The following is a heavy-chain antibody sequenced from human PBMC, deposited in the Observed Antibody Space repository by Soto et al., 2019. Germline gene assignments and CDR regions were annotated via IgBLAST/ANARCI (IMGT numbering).Heavy chain of an antibody. CDR3: ARDIAGATTYYYGMDV. CDR1: GGSISSGGYY. D-gene: IGHD1-26*01. J-gene: IGHJ6*02. CDR2: IYYSGST. Sequence: SETLSLTCTVSGGSISSGGYYWSWIRQHPGKGLEWIGYIYYSGSTYYNPSLKSRVTISVDMSKNQFSLKLSSVTAADTAVYYCARDIAGATTYYYGMDVWGQGTTVTVSS. V-gene: IGHV4-31*03.